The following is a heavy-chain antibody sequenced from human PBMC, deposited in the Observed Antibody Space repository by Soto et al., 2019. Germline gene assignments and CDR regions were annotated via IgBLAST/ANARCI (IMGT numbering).Heavy chain of an antibody. CDR2: INHSGST. Sequence: PSETLSLTCAVYGGSFSDYYWSWIRQPPGKGLEWIGEINHSGSTNYNPSLKSRVTISVDTSKNQFSLKLNSVTAADTAVYYCARDENVRVIAAAGNWVDPWGQGTLVTVSS. CDR1: GGSFSDYY. J-gene: IGHJ5*02. CDR3: ARDENVRVIAAAGNWVDP. V-gene: IGHV4-34*01. D-gene: IGHD6-13*01.